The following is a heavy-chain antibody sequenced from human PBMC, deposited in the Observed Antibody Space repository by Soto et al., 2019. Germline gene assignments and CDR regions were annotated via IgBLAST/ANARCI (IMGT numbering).Heavy chain of an antibody. Sequence: GGSLRLSCAASGFTFSSYDMHWVRQATGKGLEWVSAIGTAGDTYYPGSVKGRFTISRENAKNSLYLQMNSLRAGDTAVYYCARGDVVPSGGGYMDVWGKGTTVTVSS. V-gene: IGHV3-13*01. CDR3: ARGDVVPSGGGYMDV. J-gene: IGHJ6*03. D-gene: IGHD2-21*01. CDR1: GFTFSSYD. CDR2: IGTAGDT.